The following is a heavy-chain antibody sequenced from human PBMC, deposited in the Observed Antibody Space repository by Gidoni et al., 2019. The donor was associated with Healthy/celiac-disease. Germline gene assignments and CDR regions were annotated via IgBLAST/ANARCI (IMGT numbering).Heavy chain of an antibody. D-gene: IGHD3-10*01. CDR1: GGSFSGYY. CDR3: ARGKSSSMVRGVTHDY. J-gene: IGHJ4*02. V-gene: IGHV4-34*01. CDR2: INHSGST. Sequence: QVQLQQWGAGLLKPSETLSLTCAVYGGSFSGYYWSRLRQPPGKWLEWMWEINHSGSTNYTPSLKSRVTISVDTSKNQFSLKLSSLTASDTAVYYCARGKSSSMVRGVTHDYWGQGTLVTVSS.